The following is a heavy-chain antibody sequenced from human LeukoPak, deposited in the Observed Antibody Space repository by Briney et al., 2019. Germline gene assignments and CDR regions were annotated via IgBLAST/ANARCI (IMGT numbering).Heavy chain of an antibody. CDR2: IKQDGSEK. Sequence: GGSLRLSCAASGFTFSSYWMSWVRQAPGKGLEWVANIKQDGSEKYYVDSVKGRFTISRNNAKNSLYLQMNSLRAEDTAVYYCAREAVAGRVDYWGQGTLVTVSS. J-gene: IGHJ4*02. D-gene: IGHD6-19*01. CDR1: GFTFSSYW. CDR3: AREAVAGRVDY. V-gene: IGHV3-7*01.